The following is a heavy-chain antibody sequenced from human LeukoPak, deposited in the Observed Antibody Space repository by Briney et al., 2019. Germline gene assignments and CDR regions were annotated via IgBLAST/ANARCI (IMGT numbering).Heavy chain of an antibody. J-gene: IGHJ5*02. Sequence: HSGGSLRLSCAASGVTFKNCWMNWVRQAPGKGLEWVANINPDGSQKYYVDSVKGRFTISRDNAKNSLFLQMNSLRVEDAAVYYCFCGGGSWGQGTLVTVSS. CDR3: FCGGGS. CDR1: GVTFKNCW. D-gene: IGHD6-25*01. V-gene: IGHV3-7*01. CDR2: INPDGSQK.